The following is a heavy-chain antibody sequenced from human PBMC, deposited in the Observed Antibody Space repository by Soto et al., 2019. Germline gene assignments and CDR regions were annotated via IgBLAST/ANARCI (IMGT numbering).Heavy chain of an antibody. D-gene: IGHD2-21*02. J-gene: IGHJ6*02. CDR3: AREGIVTAFYYYGMDV. CDR2: ISAYNGNT. Sequence: QVQLVQSGAEVKKPGASVKVSCKASGYTFTSYGISWVRQAPGQGLEWMGWISAYNGNTNYAQKLQGRVTMTTDPSTSTAYMELRSLRSDDTAVYYCAREGIVTAFYYYGMDVWGQGTTVTVSS. CDR1: GYTFTSYG. V-gene: IGHV1-18*04.